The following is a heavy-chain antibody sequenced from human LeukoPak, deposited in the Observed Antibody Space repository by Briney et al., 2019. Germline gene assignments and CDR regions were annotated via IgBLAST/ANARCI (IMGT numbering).Heavy chain of an antibody. D-gene: IGHD4-17*01. J-gene: IGHJ4*02. V-gene: IGHV3-7*01. CDR3: ARDKVDGDSYFDS. CDR2: IKQDGSEK. CDR1: GFTFTSYW. Sequence: AGGSLRLSCAASGFTFTSYWMSWVRQAPGKGLEWVANIKQDGSEKYYVDSVKGRITISRDNAHNSLYLQMNSLRAEDTAVYFCARDKVDGDSYFDSWGQGTLVTVSS.